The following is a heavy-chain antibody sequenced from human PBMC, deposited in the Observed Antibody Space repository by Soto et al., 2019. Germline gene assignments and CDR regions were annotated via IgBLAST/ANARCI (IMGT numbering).Heavy chain of an antibody. V-gene: IGHV4-61*01. J-gene: IGHJ3*02. CDR2: IYYSGST. CDR3: ASANAGAFNI. CDR1: GGSVTSGTYY. Sequence: PSETLSLTCTVSGGSVTSGTYYWSWIRQPPGKGLEYIGYIYYSGSTNYNPSLNSRVTISVDTPKNQFSLKLSSATAAHTALYYCASANAGAFNIWGQGTMVTVSS.